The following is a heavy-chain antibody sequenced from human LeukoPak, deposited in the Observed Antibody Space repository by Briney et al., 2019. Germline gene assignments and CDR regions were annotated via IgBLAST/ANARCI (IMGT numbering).Heavy chain of an antibody. CDR2: ISGNGGST. CDR3: AKDPSSLGAAGSIYFDH. CDR1: GFTFNDYY. V-gene: IGHV3-23*01. J-gene: IGHJ4*02. Sequence: GGSLRLSCAASGFTFNDYYMSWVRQAPGKGLEWVSGISGNGGSTYYADSVKGRFTISRVNSKNTLYLQMNSLRAEDTAVYYCAKDPSSLGAAGSIYFDHWGQGTQVTVSS. D-gene: IGHD6-13*01.